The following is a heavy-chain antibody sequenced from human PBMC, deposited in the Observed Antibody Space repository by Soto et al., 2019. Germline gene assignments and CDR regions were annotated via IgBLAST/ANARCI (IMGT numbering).Heavy chain of an antibody. CDR1: GFTFSSYA. Sequence: GGSLRLSCAASGFTFSSYAMSWVRQAPGKGLEWVSAISGSGGSTYYADSVKGRFTISRDNSKNTLYLQMNSLRAEDTAVYYCARGQWLVRMFDHWGQGTLVTVSS. V-gene: IGHV3-23*01. CDR2: ISGSGGST. D-gene: IGHD6-19*01. J-gene: IGHJ4*02. CDR3: ARGQWLVRMFDH.